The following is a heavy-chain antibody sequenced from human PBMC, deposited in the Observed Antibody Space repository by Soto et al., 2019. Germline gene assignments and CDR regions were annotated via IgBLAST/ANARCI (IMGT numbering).Heavy chain of an antibody. CDR3: ARGPGNYDFWSGYTNAFDI. D-gene: IGHD3-3*01. CDR2: ISSSSSYI. J-gene: IGHJ3*02. V-gene: IGHV3-21*01. Sequence: GGSLRLSCAASGFTFSSYSMNWVRQAPGKGLEWVSSISSSSSYIYYADSVKGRFTISRDNAKNSLYLQMNSLRAEDTAVYYCARGPGNYDFWSGYTNAFDIWGQGTMVTVSS. CDR1: GFTFSSYS.